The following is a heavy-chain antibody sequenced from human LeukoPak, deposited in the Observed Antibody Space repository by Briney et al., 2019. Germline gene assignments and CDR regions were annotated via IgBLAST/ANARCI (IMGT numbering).Heavy chain of an antibody. CDR3: AKGRGKDGQNLFDY. D-gene: IGHD5-24*01. Sequence: GGSLRLSCAASGFTFSIYGMHWVRQAPGKGLEWVTFIRSDGTKTHYADSVKGRFTISRDNSKNTMFLQIDNLRVDDTAVYYCAKGRGKDGQNLFDYWGQGTLITVSS. CDR1: GFTFSIYG. V-gene: IGHV3-30*02. J-gene: IGHJ4*02. CDR2: IRSDGTKT.